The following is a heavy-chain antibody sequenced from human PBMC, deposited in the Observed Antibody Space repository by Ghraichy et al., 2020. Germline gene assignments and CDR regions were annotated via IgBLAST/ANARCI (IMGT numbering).Heavy chain of an antibody. CDR1: GFTFTSYA. CDR3: VKDRGPYQNNYFDY. J-gene: IGHJ4*02. D-gene: IGHD1-26*01. CDR2: IGGGGTTT. Sequence: GGSLRLSCAASGFTFTSYAMSWVRQAPGKGLEWVSTIGGGGTTTYYAGSVKGRFTISRNNSKNTLYLQMNSLSAEDTALYYCVKDRGPYQNNYFDYWGQGTLVTVSS. V-gene: IGHV3-23*01.